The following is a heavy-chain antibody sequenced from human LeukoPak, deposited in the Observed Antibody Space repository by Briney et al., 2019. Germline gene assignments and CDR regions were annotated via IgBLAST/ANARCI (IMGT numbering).Heavy chain of an antibody. CDR3: AKGRGSDRDGYNFSGFRSAMPFPDY. V-gene: IGHV3-30-3*01. Sequence: GGSLRLSCAASGFTFSSYAMHWVRQAPGKGLEWVAVISYDGSNKYYVDSVKGRFTISRDNSKNTLYLQMNSLRAEDTALYYCAKGRGSDRDGYNFSGFRSAMPFPDYWGQGTLVTVSS. J-gene: IGHJ4*02. CDR2: ISYDGSNK. D-gene: IGHD5-24*01. CDR1: GFTFSSYA.